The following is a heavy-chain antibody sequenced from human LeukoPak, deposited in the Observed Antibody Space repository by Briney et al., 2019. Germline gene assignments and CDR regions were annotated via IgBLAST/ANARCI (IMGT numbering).Heavy chain of an antibody. V-gene: IGHV4-59*08. J-gene: IGHJ3*01. CDR2: IYYSGST. D-gene: IGHD1-26*01. CDR3: ARPRWSGSDQHAFDL. Sequence: PSETLSLTCTVSGGSLSSYDWSWIRQPPGKALEWIGYIYYSGSTNYNPSLKSRVTISADSSKNQFSLTVSSVTAADTAVYYCARPRWSGSDQHAFDLWGQGTMVTVSS. CDR1: GGSLSSYD.